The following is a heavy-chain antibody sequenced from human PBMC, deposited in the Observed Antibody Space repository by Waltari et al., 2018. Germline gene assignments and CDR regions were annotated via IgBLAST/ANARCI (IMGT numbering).Heavy chain of an antibody. CDR3: ATTVAGWFDP. CDR2: ISPYSGHT. V-gene: IGHV1-18*01. Sequence: QIHLVQSGTEVKKPGASVKVSCKASGYTLSNYGLTWVWQAPGKGLEWLGWISPYSGHTNFPQKYQGRLFLTTDTSTSTAYMELRNLTSDDTAVYYCATTVAGWFDPWGQGSLVTVSS. D-gene: IGHD6-19*01. J-gene: IGHJ5*02. CDR1: GYTLSNYG.